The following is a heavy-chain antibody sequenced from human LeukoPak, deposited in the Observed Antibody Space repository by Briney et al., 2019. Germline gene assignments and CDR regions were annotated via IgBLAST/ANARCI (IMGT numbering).Heavy chain of an antibody. J-gene: IGHJ5*02. CDR2: IYHSGST. V-gene: IGHV4-38-2*02. D-gene: IGHD3-10*01. CDR3: ARNRYYYGSGNYGVPNWFDP. Sequence: SETLSLTCTVSGYSISSGYYWGWIRQPPGKGLEWIGRIYHSGSTYYNPSLKSRVTIPVDTSKNQFSLKLSSVTVADTAVYYCARNRYYYGSGNYGVPNWFDPWGQGTLVTVSS. CDR1: GYSISSGYY.